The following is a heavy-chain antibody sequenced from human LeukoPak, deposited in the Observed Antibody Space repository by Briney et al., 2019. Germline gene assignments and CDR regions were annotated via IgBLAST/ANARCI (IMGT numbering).Heavy chain of an antibody. J-gene: IGHJ4*02. V-gene: IGHV4-34*01. CDR3: GRDGGLAY. CDR1: GGSFSGYS. D-gene: IGHD4-23*01. Sequence: SETLSLTCTVYGGSFSGYSWHWIRQPPGKGLEWIGEITHSGSTKYNPSLKSRLTISVDTPKNQFSLKLTSVTAADTAFYYCGRDGGLAYWGQGTLVTVSS. CDR2: ITHSGST.